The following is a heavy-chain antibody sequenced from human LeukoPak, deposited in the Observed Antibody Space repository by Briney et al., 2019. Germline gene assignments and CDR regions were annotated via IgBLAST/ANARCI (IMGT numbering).Heavy chain of an antibody. V-gene: IGHV3-66*01. J-gene: IGHJ3*02. CDR3: ARADYDYGGNTADDAFDI. D-gene: IGHD4-23*01. CDR2: IYSGGST. Sequence: GGSLRLSCAASGFTVSSNYMSWVRQAPGKGLEWVSVIYSGGSTYYADSVKGRFTISRDNSKNTLYLQMDSLRAEDTALYYCARADYDYGGNTADDAFDIWGPGTMVTVSS. CDR1: GFTVSSNY.